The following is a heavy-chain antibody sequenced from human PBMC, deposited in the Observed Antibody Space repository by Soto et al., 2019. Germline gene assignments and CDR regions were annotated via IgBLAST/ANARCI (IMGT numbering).Heavy chain of an antibody. V-gene: IGHV4-59*12. CDR2: IYYSGST. D-gene: IGHD6-13*01. J-gene: IGHJ4*02. CDR3: AKDSEEAAGLHDY. CDR1: GGSISSYY. Sequence: PSETLSLTCTVSGGSISSYYWSWIRQPPGKGLEWIGYIYYSGSTNYNPSLKSRVTISVDTSKNQFSLKLSSVTAADTAVHYCAKDSEEAAGLHDYWGQGTLVTVSS.